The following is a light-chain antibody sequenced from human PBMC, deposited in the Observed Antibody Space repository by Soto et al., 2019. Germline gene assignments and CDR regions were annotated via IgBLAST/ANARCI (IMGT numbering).Light chain of an antibody. CDR2: EDS. V-gene: IGLV2-23*01. J-gene: IGLJ1*01. Sequence: QSALTQPASVSGSPGQSITISCTGTSSDVGSYNLVSWYQQHPGKAPKLMIYEDSKRPSGVSNRFSGSKSGNTASLTISGLQTVDEADYYCCSYANSSTYVFGTGTKVPVL. CDR3: CSYANSSTYV. CDR1: SSDVGSYNL.